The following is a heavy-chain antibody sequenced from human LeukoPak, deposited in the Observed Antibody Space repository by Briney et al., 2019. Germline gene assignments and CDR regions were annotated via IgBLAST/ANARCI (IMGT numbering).Heavy chain of an antibody. Sequence: SETLSLTCSVSGHSISSGYYWGWIRQPPGKGLEWVGTMYHRGSTYYNPSLKSRVTMSGDTSTNHFSLKLSSVIAADAAVYYCARHRGDNSNPRYYFYYMDVWGKGTTVTVSS. D-gene: IGHD4-11*01. CDR2: MYHRGST. J-gene: IGHJ6*03. CDR1: GHSISSGYY. V-gene: IGHV4-38-2*01. CDR3: ARHRGDNSNPRYYFYYMDV.